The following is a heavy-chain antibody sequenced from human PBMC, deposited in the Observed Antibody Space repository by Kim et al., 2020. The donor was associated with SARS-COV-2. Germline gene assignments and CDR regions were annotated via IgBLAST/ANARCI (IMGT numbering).Heavy chain of an antibody. V-gene: IGHV1-18*01. D-gene: IGHD3-10*01. CDR1: GYTFTSYG. CDR2: ISCYNDNT. J-gene: IGHJ4*02. CDR3: ARDMSGYYGAGRVDY. Sequence: ASVKVSCKASGYTFTSYGVSWVQQAPGQGLEWMGWISCYNDNTDYAQELQGRVTMTTDASTSTVYMELRSLRADDTAVYFCARDMSGYYGAGRVDYWGQGTLVTVSS.